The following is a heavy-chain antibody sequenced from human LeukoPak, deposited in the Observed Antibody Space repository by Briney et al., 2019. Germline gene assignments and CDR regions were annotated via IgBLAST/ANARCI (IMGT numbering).Heavy chain of an antibody. CDR1: GYTFTGYY. CDR3: AREGVVLXSYYFDY. J-gene: IGHJ4*02. Sequence: GASVKVSCKASGYTFTGYYMHWVRQAPGQGLEWMGWINPNGGGTNYAQKFQGRVTMTRDTSISTAYMELSRLRSDDTAVYYCAREGVVLXSYYFDYWGQGTLVTVSS. CDR2: INPNGGGT. D-gene: IGHD3-3*01. V-gene: IGHV1-2*02.